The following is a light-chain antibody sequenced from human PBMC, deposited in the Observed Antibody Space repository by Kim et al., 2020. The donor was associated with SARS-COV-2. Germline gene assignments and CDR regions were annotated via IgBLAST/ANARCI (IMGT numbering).Light chain of an antibody. CDR2: QDE. CDR3: QVWDSTTTV. J-gene: IGLJ2*01. CDR1: RLGNKY. V-gene: IGLV3-1*01. Sequence: SYELTQPPSVSVSPGQTASITCSGDRLGNKYVCWYQQKPGQSPVVVMYQDERRPSGIPERFSGSNSGNTATLTISGTPTMDEADYYCQVWDSTTTVFGGGTQLAVL.